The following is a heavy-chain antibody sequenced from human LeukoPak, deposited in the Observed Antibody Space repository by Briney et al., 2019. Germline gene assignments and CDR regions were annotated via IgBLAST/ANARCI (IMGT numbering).Heavy chain of an antibody. D-gene: IGHD6-13*01. J-gene: IGHJ5*02. CDR1: GGSISSSSYY. V-gene: IGHV4-39*07. Sequence: PSETLSLTCTVPGGSISSSSYYWGWIRQPPGKGLEWIGSIYYSGSTYYNPSLKSRVTISVDTSKNQFSLKLSSVTAADTAVYYCARGRSWYGGVWFDPWGQGTLVTVSS. CDR2: IYYSGST. CDR3: ARGRSWYGGVWFDP.